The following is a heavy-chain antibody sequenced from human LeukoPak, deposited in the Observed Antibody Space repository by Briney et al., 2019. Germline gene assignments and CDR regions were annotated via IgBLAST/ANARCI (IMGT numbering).Heavy chain of an antibody. Sequence: SQTLSLTCTVSGGSISSGDYYWSWIRQPPGKGLEWIGYIYYSGSTYYNPSLKSRVTISVDTSKNQFSLKLSSVTAADTAVYYWARGSVGGTRYHWFGPRGQGTLVTVSS. CDR2: IYYSGST. D-gene: IGHD3-16*01. J-gene: IGHJ5*02. V-gene: IGHV4-30-4*01. CDR1: GGSISSGDYY. CDR3: ARGSVGGTRYHWFGP.